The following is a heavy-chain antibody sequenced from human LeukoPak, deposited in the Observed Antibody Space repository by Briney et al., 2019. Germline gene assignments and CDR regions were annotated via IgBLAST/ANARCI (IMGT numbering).Heavy chain of an antibody. V-gene: IGHV4-59*01. CDR3: ATIGGYSYGSAGLGYFDL. J-gene: IGHJ2*01. D-gene: IGHD5-18*01. CDR2: IYYSGST. CDR1: GGSISSYY. Sequence: KPSETLSLTYTVSGGSISSYYWSWIRQPPGKGLEWIGYIYYSGSTNYNPSLKSRVTISVDTSKNQFSLKLSSVTAADTAVYYCATIGGYSYGSAGLGYFDLWGRGTLVTVSS.